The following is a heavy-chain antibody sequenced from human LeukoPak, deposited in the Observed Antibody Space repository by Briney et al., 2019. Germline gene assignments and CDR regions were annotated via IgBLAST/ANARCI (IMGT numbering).Heavy chain of an antibody. D-gene: IGHD3-3*01. Sequence: GGSLRLSCVASGFTISSYWMHWVRQALGKGLEWVSAISGSGGSTYYADSVKGRFTISRDNSKNTLYLQMNSLRAEDTAVYYCAKGPSDDFWSGYYPNYGMDVWGQGTTVTVSS. CDR3: AKGPSDDFWSGYYPNYGMDV. V-gene: IGHV3-23*01. J-gene: IGHJ6*02. CDR2: ISGSGGST. CDR1: GFTISSYW.